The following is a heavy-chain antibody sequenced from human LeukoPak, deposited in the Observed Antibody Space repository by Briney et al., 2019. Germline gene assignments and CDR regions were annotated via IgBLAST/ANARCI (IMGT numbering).Heavy chain of an antibody. CDR3: ARVPVVTARNYYYYYMDV. V-gene: IGHV4-38-2*01. D-gene: IGHD2-21*02. J-gene: IGHJ6*03. CDR2: IYHSGST. CDR1: GYSISSGYY. Sequence: KPSETLSLTCAVSGYSISSGYYWGWIRQPPGKGLEWIGSIYHSGSTYYNPSLKSRVTISVDTSKNQFSLKLSSVTAADTAVYYCARVPVVTARNYYYYYMDVWGKGTTVTVSS.